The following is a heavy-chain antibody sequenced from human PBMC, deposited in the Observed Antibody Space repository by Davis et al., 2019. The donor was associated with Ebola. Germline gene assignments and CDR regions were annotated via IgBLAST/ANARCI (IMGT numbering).Heavy chain of an antibody. V-gene: IGHV1-46*01. D-gene: IGHD2-15*01. J-gene: IGHJ5*02. CDR3: ARVWAPDIERGWFDP. CDR2: INPSGDSA. CDR1: GYSFTGYY. Sequence: ASVKVSCKAFGYSFTGYYVYWVRQAPGQGLEWMGVINPSGDSANYAQKFQGRVTMTRDRSTRTVYMELSSLRSEDTAVYYCARVWAPDIERGWFDPWGQGTLVTVSS.